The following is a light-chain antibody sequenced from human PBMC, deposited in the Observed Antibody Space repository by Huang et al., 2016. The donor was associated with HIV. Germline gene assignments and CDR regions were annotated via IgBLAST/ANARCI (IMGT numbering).Light chain of an antibody. Sequence: EIVLMQSPATLSLSPGERATLSCGASQRLSSSYLAWYQQKPGLAPRLLIYDASNRAAGIPDRFSGSGSGTDFTLTISRLEPEDFAVYYCQQYGSSPLTFGGGTKVEIK. CDR2: DAS. J-gene: IGKJ4*01. V-gene: IGKV3D-20*01. CDR1: QRLSSSY. CDR3: QQYGSSPLT.